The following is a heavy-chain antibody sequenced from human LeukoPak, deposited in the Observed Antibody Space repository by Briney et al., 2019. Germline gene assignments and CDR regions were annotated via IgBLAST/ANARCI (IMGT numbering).Heavy chain of an antibody. CDR3: ASYYDSSGYPFRLDAFDI. D-gene: IGHD3-22*01. Sequence: ASVKVSCKASGYTFTGYYMHWVRQAPGQGLEWMGWINPNSGGTNYAQKFQGRVTMTRDTSISTAYMELSRLRSDDTAVYYCASYYDSSGYPFRLDAFDIWGQGTMVTVSS. J-gene: IGHJ3*02. CDR1: GYTFTGYY. CDR2: INPNSGGT. V-gene: IGHV1-2*02.